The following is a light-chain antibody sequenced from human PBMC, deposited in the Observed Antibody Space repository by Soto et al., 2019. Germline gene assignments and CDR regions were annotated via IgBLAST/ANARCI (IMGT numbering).Light chain of an antibody. J-gene: IGLJ2*01. Sequence: QSVLTQPPSASGSPGQSVTISCTGTSSDVGAYNYVSWYQQHPGNAPKLMIFEVSKRPSGVPDRFSGSKSGNTASLTVSGLLTEDEADYYCSSYAGSNNLVFGGGTKLTVL. CDR2: EVS. CDR1: SSDVGAYNY. CDR3: SSYAGSNNLV. V-gene: IGLV2-8*01.